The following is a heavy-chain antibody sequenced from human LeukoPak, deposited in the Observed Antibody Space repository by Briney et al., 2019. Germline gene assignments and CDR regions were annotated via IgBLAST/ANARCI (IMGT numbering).Heavy chain of an antibody. V-gene: IGHV3-53*01. CDR1: GFTFDDYA. CDR2: IYSGGST. Sequence: GGSLRLSCSASGFTFDDYAVSWFRQAPGKGLEWVSVIYSGGSTYYADSVKGRFTISRDNSKNTLYLQMNSLRAEDTAVYYCASDSSGYSDRFDIWGQGTMVTVSS. CDR3: ASDSSGYSDRFDI. J-gene: IGHJ3*02. D-gene: IGHD3-22*01.